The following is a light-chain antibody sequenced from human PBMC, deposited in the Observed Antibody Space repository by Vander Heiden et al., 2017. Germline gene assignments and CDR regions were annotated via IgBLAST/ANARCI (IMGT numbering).Light chain of an antibody. V-gene: IGKV3-15*01. Sequence: EIVMTQPPATLSVSPGERATLSCRASQSVSSNLAWYQQKPGQAPRLLIYGASTRATGIPARFSGSGSGTEFTLTISSLQSEDFAVYYCQQYNNWPPLFTFGHGTKVDIK. CDR3: QQYNNWPPLFT. CDR1: QSVSSN. CDR2: GAS. J-gene: IGKJ3*01.